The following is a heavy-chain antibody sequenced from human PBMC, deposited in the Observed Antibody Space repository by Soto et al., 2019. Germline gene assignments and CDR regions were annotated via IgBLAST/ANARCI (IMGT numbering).Heavy chain of an antibody. CDR1: GGTFSSYA. Sequence: ASVKVSCKASGGTFSSYAISWVRQAPGQGLEWMGGIIPIFGTANYAQKFQGRVTITADESTSTAYMELSSLRSEDTAVYYCARETMRECSGGSCYADYYYGMDVWGQGTTVTVSS. D-gene: IGHD2-15*01. V-gene: IGHV1-69*13. CDR3: ARETMRECSGGSCYADYYYGMDV. CDR2: IIPIFGTA. J-gene: IGHJ6*02.